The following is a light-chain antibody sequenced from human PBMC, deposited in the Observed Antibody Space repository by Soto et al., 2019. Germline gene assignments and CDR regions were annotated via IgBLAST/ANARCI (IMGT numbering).Light chain of an antibody. J-gene: IGKJ1*01. V-gene: IGKV1-5*03. CDR2: TAS. CDR1: QSISTW. Sequence: DIQMTQSPSTLSASVGDRVTITCRVSQSISTWLAWYQQKPGKAPKLLIYTASNLERGVPSRFSGSGSGTEFTLTISSLQPDDFATYYCQQHNSYPRTFGQGTKVEIK. CDR3: QQHNSYPRT.